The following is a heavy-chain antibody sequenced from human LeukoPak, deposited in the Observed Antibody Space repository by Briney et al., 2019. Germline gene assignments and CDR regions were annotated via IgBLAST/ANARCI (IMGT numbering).Heavy chain of an antibody. CDR1: GLTFSSYS. Sequence: PGGSLRLSCAASGLTFSSYSMNWVRQAPGKGLEWVSSISSSSSYIYYADSVKGRFTISRDNAKNSLYLQMNSLRAEDTAVYYCASPDYYGSGSYAFDIWGQGTMVTVSS. CDR2: ISSSSSYI. J-gene: IGHJ3*02. CDR3: ASPDYYGSGSYAFDI. D-gene: IGHD3-10*01. V-gene: IGHV3-21*01.